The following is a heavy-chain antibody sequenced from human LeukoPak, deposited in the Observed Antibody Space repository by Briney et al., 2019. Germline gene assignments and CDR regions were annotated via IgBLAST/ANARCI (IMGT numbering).Heavy chain of an antibody. Sequence: PRGSLRLSCAASGFTVSSDYMSWVRHAPGKGLEWVSLIYSGGDTYYADSVKGRFTISRDDSKKTLFLQMNSLRAEDTAVYYCAVGSTSVYTYGYLDYWGQGTLVTVSS. J-gene: IGHJ4*02. CDR3: AVGSTSVYTYGYLDY. D-gene: IGHD5-18*01. CDR2: IYSGGDT. CDR1: GFTVSSDY. V-gene: IGHV3-66*01.